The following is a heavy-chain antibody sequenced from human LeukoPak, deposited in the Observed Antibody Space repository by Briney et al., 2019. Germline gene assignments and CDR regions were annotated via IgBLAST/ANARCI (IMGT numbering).Heavy chain of an antibody. J-gene: IGHJ5*02. CDR1: GYTFTSYG. CDR3: ARGKKPGVAVAGTGFFFDP. D-gene: IGHD6-19*01. CDR2: ISAYNGNT. V-gene: IGHV1-18*01. Sequence: ASVKVSCKASGYTFTSYGISWVRQAPGQGLEWMGWISAYNGNTNYAQKLQGRVTMTTDTSTSTAYMEMRSLISDDTAVFYCARGKKPGVAVAGTGFFFDPWGQGTLVTVSS.